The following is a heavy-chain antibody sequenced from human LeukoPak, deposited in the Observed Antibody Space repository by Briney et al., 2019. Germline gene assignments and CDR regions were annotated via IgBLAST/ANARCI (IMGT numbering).Heavy chain of an antibody. CDR2: INHSGST. J-gene: IGHJ5*02. CDR1: GGSFSGYY. CDR3: AKGRRVRNYEYWFDP. D-gene: IGHD4-11*01. Sequence: SETLSLTCAVYGGSFSGYYWSWIRQPPGKGLEWIGEINHSGSTNYNPSLKSRVTISVDTSKNQFSLKLSSVTAAETAMYYCAKGRRVRNYEYWFDPWGQGTLVTVSS. V-gene: IGHV4-34*01.